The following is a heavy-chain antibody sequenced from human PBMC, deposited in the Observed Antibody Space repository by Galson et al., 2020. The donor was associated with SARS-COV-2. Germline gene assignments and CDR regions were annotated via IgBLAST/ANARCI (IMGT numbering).Heavy chain of an antibody. V-gene: IGHV3-53*01. J-gene: IGHJ4*02. D-gene: IGHD2-15*01. Sequence: GESLKISCAASGFTVSSNYMSWVRQAPGKGLEWVSVIYSGGSTYYADSVKGRFTISRDNSKNTLYLQMNSLRDEDTAVYYCARVGYSNGSGKEYYFDYWGQGTLVTVSS. CDR2: IYSGGST. CDR1: GFTVSSNY. CDR3: ARVGYSNGSGKEYYFDY.